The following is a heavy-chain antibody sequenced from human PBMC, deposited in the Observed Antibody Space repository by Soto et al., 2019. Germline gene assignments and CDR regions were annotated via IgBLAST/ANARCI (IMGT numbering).Heavy chain of an antibody. D-gene: IGHD3-9*01. V-gene: IGHV3-23*01. CDR2: ISGSGGST. CDR3: AKVRDWGLRYFDWLSQRYYGMDV. J-gene: IGHJ6*02. CDR1: GFTFSSYA. Sequence: GGSLRLSCAASGFTFSSYAMSWVRQAPGKGLEWVSAISGSGGSTYYADSVKGRFTISRDNSKNTLYLQMNSLRAEDTAVYYCAKVRDWGLRYFDWLSQRYYGMDVWGQGTTVTVSS.